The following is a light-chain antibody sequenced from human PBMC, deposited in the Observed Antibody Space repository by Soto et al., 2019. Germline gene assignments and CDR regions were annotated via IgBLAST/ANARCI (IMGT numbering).Light chain of an antibody. J-gene: IGKJ4*01. CDR1: QSVLYSSNNKSY. CDR3: QQYYSTPLT. V-gene: IGKV4-1*01. CDR2: WAS. Sequence: DIVMTQSPDSLAVSLGERATINCKSSQSVLYSSNNKSYLAWFQQKPGQPPKLLIYWASNRESGVPDRFSGCGSVTDCTLSISSLQAGDVAVYYCQQYYSTPLTFGGGTKVEIK.